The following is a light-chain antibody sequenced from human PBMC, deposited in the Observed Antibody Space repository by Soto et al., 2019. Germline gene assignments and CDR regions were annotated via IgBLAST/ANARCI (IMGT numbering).Light chain of an antibody. CDR1: QIVSNV. CDR3: QQLDSMPIT. CDR2: DIS. Sequence: IQMTQSPSTLSPSVPERFTITCRASQIVSNVLAWFQQRPGEGPKLLIYDISSLGSGVPSRFSGSGSGTDFVLTISSLQPEDSATYYCQQLDSMPITFGQGTRLEIK. J-gene: IGKJ5*01. V-gene: IGKV1-13*02.